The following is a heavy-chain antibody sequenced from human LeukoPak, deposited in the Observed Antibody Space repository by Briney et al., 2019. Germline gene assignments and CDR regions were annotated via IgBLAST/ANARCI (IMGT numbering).Heavy chain of an antibody. CDR3: ARGRRDGYNLEYFDK. D-gene: IGHD5-24*01. V-gene: IGHV4-39*01. CDR1: GGSITSSSYY. J-gene: IGHJ4*02. CDR2: FYYSGST. Sequence: PSETLSLTCTVSGGSITSSSYYWGWIRQPPGKGLQWIGSFYYSGSTYYNPSLKSRVTIYVDTSKNQFSLKLSSVTAADTAVYYCARGRRDGYNLEYFDKWGQGTLVTVSS.